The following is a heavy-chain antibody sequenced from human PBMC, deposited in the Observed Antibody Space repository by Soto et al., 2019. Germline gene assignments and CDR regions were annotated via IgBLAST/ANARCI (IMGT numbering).Heavy chain of an antibody. CDR1: GFTFNTYA. V-gene: IGHV3-23*01. J-gene: IGHJ4*02. CDR2: ITTRGART. Sequence: GGSLRLSCAASGFTFNTYAMTWARQTPGKGLEWVSFITTRGARTYYADPVRGRFTISTDSSRNTLYLQMNSLRPDDTAVYFCARYRSDGSASFDSWGQGTRVTVSS. CDR3: ARYRSDGSASFDS. D-gene: IGHD3-9*01.